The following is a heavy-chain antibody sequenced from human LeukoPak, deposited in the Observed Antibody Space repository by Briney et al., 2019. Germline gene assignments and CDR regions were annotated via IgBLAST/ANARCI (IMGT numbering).Heavy chain of an antibody. CDR3: AKDRGYEVVFDP. CDR1: GINFNTYA. J-gene: IGHJ5*02. CDR2: ISEDGDRT. Sequence: SGGSLRLSCAASGINFNTYAMHWVRQAPGKGLEWVSLISEDGDRTSYADSVKGRFTISRDNDKNSLYLQMNSLRIEDTALYYCAKDRGYEVVFDPWGQGTLVAVSS. D-gene: IGHD5-12*01. V-gene: IGHV3-43*02.